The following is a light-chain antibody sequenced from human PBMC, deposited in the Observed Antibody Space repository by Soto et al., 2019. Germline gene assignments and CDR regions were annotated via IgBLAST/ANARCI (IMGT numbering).Light chain of an antibody. V-gene: IGKV1-5*01. J-gene: IGKJ1*01. CDR1: QSISSW. CDR3: QQYNSYSGT. Sequence: DIQMTQSPSTLSASVGDRVTITCRASQSISSWLAWYQQKPGKAPKLLIYDASSLESGVPSRFSGSGSGTEFTLTISSLQPDDFATYDGQQYNSYSGTFGKGTKVDIK. CDR2: DAS.